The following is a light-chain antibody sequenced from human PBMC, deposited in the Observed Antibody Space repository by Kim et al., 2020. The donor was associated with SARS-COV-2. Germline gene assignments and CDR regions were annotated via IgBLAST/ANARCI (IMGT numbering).Light chain of an antibody. V-gene: IGKV1-39*01. CDR3: QQSNSIPHT. J-gene: IGKJ2*01. Sequence: DIQMTQSPSSLSASVGDRVTITCRASQSIRSYLNWYQQKPGKVPKLLIYAASSLQSGVPSRFSGSGSGTDFTLTISSLQPEDFATYYCQQSNSIPHTFGQGTKLEI. CDR1: QSIRSY. CDR2: AAS.